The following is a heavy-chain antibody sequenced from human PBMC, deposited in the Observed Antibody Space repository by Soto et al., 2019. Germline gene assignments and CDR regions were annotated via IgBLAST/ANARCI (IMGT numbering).Heavy chain of an antibody. J-gene: IGHJ5*02. CDR3: AKSTVLRFLEWLADWFDP. CDR1: GFTFSSYA. Sequence: PGGSLRLSCAASGFTFSSYAMSWVRQAPGKGLEWVSAISGSGGSTYYADSVKGRFTISRDNSKNTLYLQMNSLRAEDTAVYYCAKSTVLRFLEWLADWFDPWGQGTLVTVSS. CDR2: ISGSGGST. D-gene: IGHD3-3*01. V-gene: IGHV3-23*01.